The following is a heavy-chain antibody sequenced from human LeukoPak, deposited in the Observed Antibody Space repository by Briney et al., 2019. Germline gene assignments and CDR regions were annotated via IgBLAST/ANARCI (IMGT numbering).Heavy chain of an antibody. CDR1: GGSISSGGYY. D-gene: IGHD1-1*01. J-gene: IGHJ3*02. V-gene: IGHV4-30-2*01. CDR2: INHSGST. CDR3: ARLGQLERRAFDI. Sequence: SQTLSLTCTVSGGSISSGGYYWSWIRQPPGKGLEWIGEINHSGSTNYNPSLKSRVTISVDTSKNQFSLKLSSVTAADTAVYYCARLGQLERRAFDIWGQGTMVTVSS.